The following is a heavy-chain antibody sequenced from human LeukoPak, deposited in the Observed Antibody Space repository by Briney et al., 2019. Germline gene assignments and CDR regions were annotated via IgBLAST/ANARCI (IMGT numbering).Heavy chain of an antibody. J-gene: IGHJ3*02. CDR2: MYYSGST. D-gene: IGHD1-26*01. Sequence: SETLSLTCTVSGGSISSYYWSWIRQPPGKGLEWIGYMYYSGSTNYNPSLKSRVTISVDTSKNQFSLKLSSVTAADTAVYYCARVGKVGATDWGAFDIWGQGTMVTVSS. V-gene: IGHV4-59*01. CDR1: GGSISSYY. CDR3: ARVGKVGATDWGAFDI.